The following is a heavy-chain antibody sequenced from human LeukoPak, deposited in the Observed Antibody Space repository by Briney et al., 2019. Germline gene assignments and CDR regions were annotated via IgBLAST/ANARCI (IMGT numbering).Heavy chain of an antibody. V-gene: IGHV4-4*07. CDR1: GGSISSYY. J-gene: IGHJ4*02. D-gene: IGHD2-15*01. CDR2: IYTSGST. CDR3: ARDCSGGSCYHVIFDY. Sequence: PETLSLTCTVSGGSISSYYWSWIRQPAGKGLEWIGRIYTSGSTNYNPSLKSRVTMSVDTSKNQFSLKLSSVTAADTAVYYCARDCSGGSCYHVIFDYWGQGTLVTVSS.